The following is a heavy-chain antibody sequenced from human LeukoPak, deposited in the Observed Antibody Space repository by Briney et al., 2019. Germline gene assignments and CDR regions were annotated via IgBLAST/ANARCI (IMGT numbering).Heavy chain of an antibody. J-gene: IGHJ5*02. CDR1: GDSISSGGYF. CDR2: MYTDGGL. CDR3: ARDRGFTVARGVPSWFDP. D-gene: IGHD3-10*01. Sequence: PSETLSLTCTVSGDSISSGGYFWTWIRQPPGEGLEWIGRMYTDGGLSYNPSLKSRVAISMDTSKNQFSLKLTSVSAADTAVYYCARDRGFTVARGVPSWFDPWGQGTLVTVSS. V-gene: IGHV4-61*02.